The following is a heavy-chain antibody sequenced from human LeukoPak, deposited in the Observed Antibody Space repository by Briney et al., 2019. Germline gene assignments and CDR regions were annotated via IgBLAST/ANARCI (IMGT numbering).Heavy chain of an antibody. V-gene: IGHV3-23*01. CDR2: ISGSGGST. CDR3: AKDTRGGVRYFDWLSDLYMDV. J-gene: IGHJ6*03. D-gene: IGHD3-9*01. CDR1: GFTFSSYG. Sequence: PGGSLRLSCAASGFTFSSYGMSWVRQAPGKGLEWVSAISGSGGSTYYADSVKGRFTISRDNSKNTLYLQMNSLRAEDTAVYYCAKDTRGGVRYFDWLSDLYMDVWGKGTTVTISS.